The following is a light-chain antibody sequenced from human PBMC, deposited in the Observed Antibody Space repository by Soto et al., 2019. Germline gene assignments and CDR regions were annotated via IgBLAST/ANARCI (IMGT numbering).Light chain of an antibody. CDR2: EVT. Sequence: QSVLTQPPSASGSPGQSVTISCSGTASDVGGYNYVSWYQQHPGKVPKLMIYEVTKRPSGVPDRFSGSKSGNTASLTVSGLQAEDEADYYCSSYAGSNGVIFGGGTKLTVL. CDR3: SSYAGSNGVI. J-gene: IGLJ2*01. V-gene: IGLV2-8*01. CDR1: ASDVGGYNY.